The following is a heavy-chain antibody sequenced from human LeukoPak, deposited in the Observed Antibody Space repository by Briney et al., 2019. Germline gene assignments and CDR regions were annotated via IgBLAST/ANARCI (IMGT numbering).Heavy chain of an antibody. CDR2: IYYSGST. V-gene: IGHV4-61*01. CDR3: ARVCIAAAGTRWFDP. Sequence: SETLSLTCTVSGGSVSSGSYYWSWIRQPPGKGLEWIGYIYYSGSTNYNPSLKSRVTISVDTSKNQFSLKLSSVTAADTAVYYCARVCIAAAGTRWFDPWGQGTLVTVSS. J-gene: IGHJ5*02. D-gene: IGHD6-13*01. CDR1: GGSVSSGSYY.